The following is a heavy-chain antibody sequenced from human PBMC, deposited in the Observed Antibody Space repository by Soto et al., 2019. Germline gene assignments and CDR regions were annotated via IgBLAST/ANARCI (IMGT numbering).Heavy chain of an antibody. CDR3: ARARELYYFDF. D-gene: IGHD1-26*01. Sequence: SETLCLTCTVSDDSISYHYCSLIRQPPGKGLEWIAYTYYTERTDYNPSLKSRATISVDTTKNQFSLKLSSVTAADTAVYYCARARELYYFDFWGQGTLVTVSS. J-gene: IGHJ4*02. CDR2: TYYTERT. V-gene: IGHV4-59*11. CDR1: DDSISYHY.